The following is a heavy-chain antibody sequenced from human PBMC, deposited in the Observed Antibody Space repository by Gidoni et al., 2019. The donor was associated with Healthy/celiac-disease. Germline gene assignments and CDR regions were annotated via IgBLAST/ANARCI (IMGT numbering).Heavy chain of an antibody. J-gene: IGHJ4*02. CDR1: GGSISSSSYY. D-gene: IGHD1-1*01. CDR3: ARQYGGTGTDTFDY. V-gene: IGHV4-39*01. CDR2: IYYSGST. Sequence: QLQLQESCPGLVKPSETLSLTCTVPGGSISSSSYYGGWFRQPPGKGLEWIGSIYYSGSTYYNPSLKSRVTISVDTSKNQFSLKLSSVTAADTAVYYCARQYGGTGTDTFDYWGQGTLVTVSS.